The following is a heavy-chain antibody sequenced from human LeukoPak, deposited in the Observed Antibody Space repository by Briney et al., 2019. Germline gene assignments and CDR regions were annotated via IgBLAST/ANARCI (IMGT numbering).Heavy chain of an antibody. D-gene: IGHD2-2*01. V-gene: IGHV1-2*02. J-gene: IGHJ4*02. Sequence: EASVKVSCKASGYTFTSYYIHWVRQAPGQGLEWMGWINPNSGATNSAQKFQGRVTMTRDTSISTAYMDLSRLRSDDTAVYYCAAEYCSGASCHGAFDYWGQGTLVTVSS. CDR2: INPNSGAT. CDR3: AAEYCSGASCHGAFDY. CDR1: GYTFTSYY.